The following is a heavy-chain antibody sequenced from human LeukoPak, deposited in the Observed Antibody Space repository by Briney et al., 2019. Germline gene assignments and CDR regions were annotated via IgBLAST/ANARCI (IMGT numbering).Heavy chain of an antibody. Sequence: PSETLSLTCTVSGYSLRNGYHWAWFRQPPGKGLEWIGEINHSGSTNYNPSLKSRVTISVDTSKNQFSLKLSSVTAADTAVYYCARRKTACLDYWGQGTLVTVSS. D-gene: IGHD6-25*01. V-gene: IGHV4-38-2*02. CDR2: INHSGST. CDR1: GYSLRNGYH. J-gene: IGHJ4*02. CDR3: ARRKTACLDY.